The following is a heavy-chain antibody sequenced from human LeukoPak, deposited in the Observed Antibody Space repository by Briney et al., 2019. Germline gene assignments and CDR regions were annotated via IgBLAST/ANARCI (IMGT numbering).Heavy chain of an antibody. CDR1: AGSISSSSYY. V-gene: IGHV4-39*01. D-gene: IGHD1-26*01. J-gene: IGHJ4*02. CDR3: AGGRGSYMDY. Sequence: SETLSLTCTVSAGSISSSSYYWGWIRQPPGKGVEWIGSIYYSGGTYYNPSLKSRVTISVDTSKNQFSLKLSSVTAADTAVYYCAGGRGSYMDYWGQGTLVTVSS. CDR2: IYYSGGT.